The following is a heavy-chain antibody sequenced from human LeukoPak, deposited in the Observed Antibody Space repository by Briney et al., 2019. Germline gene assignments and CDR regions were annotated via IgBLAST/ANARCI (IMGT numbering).Heavy chain of an antibody. CDR2: IWYDGSNK. CDR3: AKDAYYDSSGYYTGIFDY. D-gene: IGHD3-22*01. Sequence: GRSLRLSCAASGFTFSSYGMHWVRQAPGKGLEWVAVIWYDGSNKYYADSVKGRFTISRDNSKNTLYLQMNSLRAEDTAVYYCAKDAYYDSSGYYTGIFDYWGQGTLVTVSS. J-gene: IGHJ4*02. CDR1: GFTFSSYG. V-gene: IGHV3-33*06.